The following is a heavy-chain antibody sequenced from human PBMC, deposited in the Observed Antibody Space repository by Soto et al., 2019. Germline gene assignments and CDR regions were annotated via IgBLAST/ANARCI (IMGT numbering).Heavy chain of an antibody. Sequence: QVQLVESGGGVVQPGRSLRLSCAASGFTFSSYAMHWVRQAPGKGLEWVAVISYDGSNKYYADSVKGRFTISRDNSKNTLYLPMNSLRAEDTAVYYCASGSYYADYWGQGTLVTVSS. CDR1: GFTFSSYA. CDR3: ASGSYYADY. V-gene: IGHV3-30-3*01. J-gene: IGHJ4*02. D-gene: IGHD1-26*01. CDR2: ISYDGSNK.